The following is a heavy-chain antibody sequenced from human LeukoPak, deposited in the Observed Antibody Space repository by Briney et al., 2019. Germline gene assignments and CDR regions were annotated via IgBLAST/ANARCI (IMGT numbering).Heavy chain of an antibody. V-gene: IGHV3-23*01. CDR3: AKGGLLWFGELLSDDAFDI. Sequence: GGSLRLSCAASGFTFSSYSMNWVRQAPGKGLEWVSAISGSGGSTYYADSVKGRFTISRDNSKNTLYLQMNSLRAEDTAVYYCAKGGLLWFGELLSDDAFDIWGQGTMVTVSS. D-gene: IGHD3-10*01. CDR1: GFTFSSYS. CDR2: ISGSGGST. J-gene: IGHJ3*02.